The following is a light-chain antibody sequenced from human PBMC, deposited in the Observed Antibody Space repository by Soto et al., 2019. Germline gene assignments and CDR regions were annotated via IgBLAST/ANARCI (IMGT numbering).Light chain of an antibody. J-gene: IGKJ3*01. Sequence: EIVLTQSPGTLSLSPGERATLSCRASQSVSSSYLAWYQQKPGQAPRLLIYGASSRATDIPDRFSGSGSGTDFTLTISRLEPEDFAVYYCQLYGSSPRFTFGPGTKVDIK. V-gene: IGKV3-20*01. CDR1: QSVSSSY. CDR3: QLYGSSPRFT. CDR2: GAS.